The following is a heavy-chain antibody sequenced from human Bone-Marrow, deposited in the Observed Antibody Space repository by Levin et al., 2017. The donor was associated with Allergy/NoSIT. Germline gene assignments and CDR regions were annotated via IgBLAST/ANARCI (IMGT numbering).Heavy chain of an antibody. CDR1: GFTVSGYY. J-gene: IGHJ4*02. V-gene: IGHV3-53*01. Sequence: GGSLRLSCAASGFTVSGYYLSWVRQAPGKGLEWVSTIYDAGRTYYADSVKGRFTISRDNSKDTPYLQMNSLRAEDMDVYYCARVRFPGYHGSGSYYNEYYFDSWGQGTLVTVSS. D-gene: IGHD3-10*01. CDR3: ARVRFPGYHGSGSYYNEYYFDS. CDR2: IYDAGRT.